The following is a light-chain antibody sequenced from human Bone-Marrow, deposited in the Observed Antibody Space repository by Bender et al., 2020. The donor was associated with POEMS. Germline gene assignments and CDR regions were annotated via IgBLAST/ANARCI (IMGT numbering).Light chain of an antibody. CDR2: EVI. Sequence: QSALTQPPSASGSPGQSVTISCTGTSSDVGGYNFVSWYQQHPTKAPKLIIYEVINRPSGVPDRFSGSKSGTSASLAITGLQAEDEGDYYCQSYDNSLGGWVFGGGTKLTVL. CDR1: SSDVGGYNF. V-gene: IGLV2-8*01. CDR3: QSYDNSLGGWV. J-gene: IGLJ3*02.